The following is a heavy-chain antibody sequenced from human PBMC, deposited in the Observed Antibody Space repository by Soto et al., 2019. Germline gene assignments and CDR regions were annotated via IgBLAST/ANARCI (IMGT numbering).Heavy chain of an antibody. CDR1: GYTFTSYG. J-gene: IGHJ3*02. V-gene: IGHV1-18*01. CDR2: ISAYNGNT. Sequence: EASVKVSCKASGYTFTSYGISWVRQAPGQGLEWMGWISAYNGNTNYAQKLQGRVTMTTDTSTSTAYMELRSLRSDDTAVYYCARDRLTYYDFWSGYYDGAFDIWGQGTMVTVSS. D-gene: IGHD3-3*01. CDR3: ARDRLTYYDFWSGYYDGAFDI.